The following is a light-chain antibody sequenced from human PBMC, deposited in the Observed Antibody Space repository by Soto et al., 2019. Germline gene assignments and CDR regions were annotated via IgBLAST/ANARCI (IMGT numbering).Light chain of an antibody. CDR3: QHYNKWPPWT. CDR1: QSVGSD. J-gene: IGKJ1*01. V-gene: IGKV3-15*01. Sequence: EIVMTQSPATLSVSPGERATLSCRASQSVGSDLAWYQQKPGQAPRLLIYGASTRATGIPARFSGSGSGTEFTLTIRSLRSEEFAGYYCQHYNKWPPWTVGQANKVDI. CDR2: GAS.